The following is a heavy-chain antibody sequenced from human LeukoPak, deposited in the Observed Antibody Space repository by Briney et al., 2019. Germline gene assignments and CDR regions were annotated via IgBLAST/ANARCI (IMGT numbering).Heavy chain of an antibody. CDR3: AGLGSTVQGRVDP. V-gene: IGHV1-2*06. Sequence: ASVKVSCKASGYHFTGYHVHWVRHAPGQGLEWMGRISTDTGDTDPTQKFQGRLTMTRDTSINTAYMELTRLTSDDTAVYYCAGLGSTVQGRVDPWGQGTPVTVSS. J-gene: IGHJ5*02. CDR2: ISTDTGDT. D-gene: IGHD5/OR15-5a*01. CDR1: GYHFTGYH.